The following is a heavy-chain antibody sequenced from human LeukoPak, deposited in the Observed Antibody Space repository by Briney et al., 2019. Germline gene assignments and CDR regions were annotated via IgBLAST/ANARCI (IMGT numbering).Heavy chain of an antibody. CDR3: ATAPSSVGATYYFDY. V-gene: IGHV1-46*01. CDR1: GYTFTSYY. CDR2: INPSGGST. J-gene: IGHJ4*02. D-gene: IGHD1-26*01. Sequence: GASVKVSCKASGYTFTSYYMHWVRQAPGQGLEWMGIINPSGGSTSYAQKFQGRVTMTEDTSTDTAYMELSSLRSEDTAVYYCATAPSSVGATYYFDYWGQGTLVTVSS.